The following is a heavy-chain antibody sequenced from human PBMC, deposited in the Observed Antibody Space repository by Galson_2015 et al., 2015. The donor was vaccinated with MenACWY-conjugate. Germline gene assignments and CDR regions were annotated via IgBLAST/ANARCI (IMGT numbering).Heavy chain of an antibody. V-gene: IGHV3-15*07. CDR3: TPDSTMIDPEHAFDI. Sequence: SLRLSCAASGFTFSNAWMNWVRQAPGKGLEWVGRIKSKTDGGTTDYAAPVKGRFTISRDDSKNTLYLQMNSLKTEDTAVYYCTPDSTMIDPEHAFDIWGQGTMVTVSS. CDR1: GFTFSNAW. J-gene: IGHJ3*02. CDR2: IKSKTDGGTT. D-gene: IGHD3-22*01.